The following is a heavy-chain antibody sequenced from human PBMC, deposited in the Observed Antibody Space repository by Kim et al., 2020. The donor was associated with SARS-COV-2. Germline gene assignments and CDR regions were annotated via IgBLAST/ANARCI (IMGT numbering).Heavy chain of an antibody. J-gene: IGHJ5*02. V-gene: IGHV3-21*04. CDR3: ARDSAAGTGEVHNWFDP. Sequence: GGSLRLSCAASGFTFSSYSMNWVRQAPGKGLEWVSSISSSSSYIYYADSVKGRFTISRDNAKNSLYLQMNSLRAEDTAVYYCARDSAAGTGEVHNWFDPWGQGTLVTVSS. CDR2: ISSSSSYI. D-gene: IGHD6-13*01. CDR1: GFTFSSYS.